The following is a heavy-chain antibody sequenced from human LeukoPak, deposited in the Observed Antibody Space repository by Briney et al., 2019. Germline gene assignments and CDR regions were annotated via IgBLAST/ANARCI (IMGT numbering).Heavy chain of an antibody. CDR1: GFTFSSYA. D-gene: IGHD2-2*02. V-gene: IGHV3-23*01. Sequence: PGGSLRLSCAASGFTFSSYAMSWARQAPGKGLEWVSAISGSGGSTYYADSVKGRFTISRDNSKNTLYLQMNSLRAEDTAVYYCAKDPRVPAAIVEYYFDYWGQGTLVTVSS. CDR2: ISGSGGST. CDR3: AKDPRVPAAIVEYYFDY. J-gene: IGHJ4*02.